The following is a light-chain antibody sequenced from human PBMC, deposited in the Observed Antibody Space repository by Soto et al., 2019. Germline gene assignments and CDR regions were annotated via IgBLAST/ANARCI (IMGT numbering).Light chain of an antibody. CDR3: GTWHSTLSVEWV. V-gene: IGLV1-51*01. J-gene: IGLJ3*02. Sequence: QSVLTQPPSLSAAPGQKGTIACSGSNSNIGANSVSWYQHLPGTAPKVVIYDDDKRPSGIPDRFSGSKSGTSATLHITGLQIGDEADYYCGTWHSTLSVEWVFGGGTKLTVL. CDR2: DDD. CDR1: NSNIGANS.